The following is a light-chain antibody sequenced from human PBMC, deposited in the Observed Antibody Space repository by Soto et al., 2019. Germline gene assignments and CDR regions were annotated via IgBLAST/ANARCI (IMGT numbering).Light chain of an antibody. Sequence: EIVMTQSPATLSVSPGERATLSCRASQSVSSNLAWYQQKPGQAPRLLIYGASTRATGIPARFSGSGSGTEFTPTISSLLSEDVAVSYCQQYNNWPSTFGQGTKVEIK. V-gene: IGKV3-15*01. CDR3: QQYNNWPST. CDR1: QSVSSN. CDR2: GAS. J-gene: IGKJ1*01.